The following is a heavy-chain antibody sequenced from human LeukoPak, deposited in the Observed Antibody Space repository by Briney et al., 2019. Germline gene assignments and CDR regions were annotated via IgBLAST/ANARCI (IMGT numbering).Heavy chain of an antibody. Sequence: ASVKVSCKASGYTFTSYDINWVRQATGQGLEWMGWMNPNSGNTGYAQKFQGRVTMTRNTSISTAYMELSSLRSEDTAVYYCATVSLWFGPHRDYFDYWGQGTLVTVSS. J-gene: IGHJ4*02. CDR1: GYTFTSYD. V-gene: IGHV1-8*01. D-gene: IGHD3-10*01. CDR3: ATVSLWFGPHRDYFDY. CDR2: MNPNSGNT.